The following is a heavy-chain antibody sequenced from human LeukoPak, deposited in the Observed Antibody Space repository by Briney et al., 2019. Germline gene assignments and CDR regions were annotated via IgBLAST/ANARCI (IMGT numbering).Heavy chain of an antibody. CDR1: GFTFSTFW. CDR3: ANDRGYSFDY. Sequence: GGSLRLSCAASGFTFSTFWMHWVRQAPGKGLVWVSRIKVDGSDTTYADSVKGRFTIPRDNAKNTLYLQMNSLRAEDTAVYYCANDRGYSFDYWGQGTLVTVSS. J-gene: IGHJ4*02. CDR2: IKVDGSDT. V-gene: IGHV3-74*01. D-gene: IGHD3-22*01.